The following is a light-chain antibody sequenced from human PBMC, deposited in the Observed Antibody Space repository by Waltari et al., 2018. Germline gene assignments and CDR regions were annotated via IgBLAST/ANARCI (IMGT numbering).Light chain of an antibody. CDR1: QSLVRSDGNTY. J-gene: IGKJ1*01. CDR2: KVS. CDR3: MQGTHWPRT. V-gene: IGKV2-30*02. Sequence: DVVMTQSPLSLPVTLGQPASISCRSSQSLVRSDGNTYLNWFQQRPGQSPRRLIYKVSKRDSGVPDRFSGSGSGTDFTLKINRVEAEDVGVYYCMQGTHWPRTFGQGTKVQI.